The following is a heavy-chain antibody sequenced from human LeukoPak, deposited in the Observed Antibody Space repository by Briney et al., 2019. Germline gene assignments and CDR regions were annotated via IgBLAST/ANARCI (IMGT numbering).Heavy chain of an antibody. Sequence: SEALSLTCTVSGGSTSSDYWSWIRQSPGKGLEWVGYVCNSGDTGKNPSLKSRVTILLDTSKNQCSLKLTSVSAADTAVYYCARLKLGAYFDLWGRGTLVTVSS. D-gene: IGHD3-16*01. V-gene: IGHV4-59*08. CDR3: ARLKLGAYFDL. J-gene: IGHJ2*01. CDR2: VCNSGDT. CDR1: GGSTSSDY.